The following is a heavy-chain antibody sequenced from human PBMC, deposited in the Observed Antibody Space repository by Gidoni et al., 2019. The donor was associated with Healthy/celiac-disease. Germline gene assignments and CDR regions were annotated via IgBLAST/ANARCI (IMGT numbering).Heavy chain of an antibody. J-gene: IGHJ6*04. Sequence: EVQLVESGGGLVKPGGSLRLSCAASGFPFSNYSMNWVRQAPGKGLEWVSSISSSSTYIYYADSVKGRFTISRDNAKNSLYLQMNSLRAEDTAVYYCARPPLQGVVVAASMDVWGKGTTVTVSS. D-gene: IGHD2-15*01. V-gene: IGHV3-21*01. CDR3: ARPPLQGVVVAASMDV. CDR1: GFPFSNYS. CDR2: ISSSSTYI.